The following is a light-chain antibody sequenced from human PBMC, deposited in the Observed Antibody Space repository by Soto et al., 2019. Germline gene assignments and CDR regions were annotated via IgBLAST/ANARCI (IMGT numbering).Light chain of an antibody. CDR3: QQGDSFPIT. CDR2: AAS. Sequence: DIQMTQSPSSVSASVGDRVTITCRASQSISSSLAWYQQKPGTVPKLLIYAASSLQSGVPSRFSGTGVGTAFTLSITTLQPEDFGTYYCQQGDSFPITFGQGTRLEIK. CDR1: QSISSS. V-gene: IGKV1-12*01. J-gene: IGKJ5*01.